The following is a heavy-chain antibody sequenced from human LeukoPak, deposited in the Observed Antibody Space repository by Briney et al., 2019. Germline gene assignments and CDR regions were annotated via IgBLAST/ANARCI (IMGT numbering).Heavy chain of an antibody. CDR3: ARGGDIVVVPPAYFDY. V-gene: IGHV3-11*04. Sequence: GGSLRLSCAASGFTFSDYYMSWIRQAPGKGLEWVSYISSSGSTIYYADSVKGRFTISRDNSKNTLYLQMNSLRAEDTAVYYCARGGDIVVVPPAYFDYWGQGTLVTVSS. CDR1: GFTFSDYY. D-gene: IGHD2-2*01. CDR2: ISSSGSTI. J-gene: IGHJ4*02.